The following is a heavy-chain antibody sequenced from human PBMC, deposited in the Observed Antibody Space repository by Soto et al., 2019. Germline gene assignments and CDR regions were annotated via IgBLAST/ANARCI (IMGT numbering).Heavy chain of an antibody. CDR2: ISAYNGNT. D-gene: IGHD6-6*01. Sequence: QVQLVQSGAEVKKPGASVKVSCKASGYTFTSYGISWVRQAPGQGLEWMGWISAYNGNTNYAQKLQGRVTMTTDTSTSTADMELRSLRSDDTAVYYCASTPQYSSASSAFDIWGQGTMVTVSS. CDR1: GYTFTSYG. J-gene: IGHJ3*02. CDR3: ASTPQYSSASSAFDI. V-gene: IGHV1-18*04.